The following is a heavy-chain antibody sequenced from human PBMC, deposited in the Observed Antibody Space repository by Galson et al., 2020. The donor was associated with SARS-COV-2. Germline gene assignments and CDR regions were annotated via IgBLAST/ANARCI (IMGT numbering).Heavy chain of an antibody. Sequence: ASVKVSCKASGYIFSNYGISWVRQAPRDRLEWMGWISGHDGSTNYAPNFRERVSLTTDTSTSTVYMELRSLTSDDTAVYSCAREGIRLWFDSWGQGTLVTVSS. V-gene: IGHV1-18*01. CDR1: GYIFSNYG. J-gene: IGHJ5*01. CDR3: AREGIRLWFDS. CDR2: ISGHDGST.